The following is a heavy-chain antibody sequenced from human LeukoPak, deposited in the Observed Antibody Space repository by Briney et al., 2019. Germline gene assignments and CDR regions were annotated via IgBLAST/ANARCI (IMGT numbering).Heavy chain of an antibody. CDR1: GFTFTIYA. V-gene: IGHV3-23*01. CDR2: IYASGQTT. Sequence: PGGSLRLSCAASGFTFTIYAMTGVRQAPGKGLEWVSGIYASGQTTYYADSVKGRFTISRDNSKNTLYLQMNSLRVGDTAVYYCAKVNKQWPDGYIDLWGQGALVTVAS. CDR3: AKVNKQWPDGYIDL. J-gene: IGHJ4*02. D-gene: IGHD6-19*01.